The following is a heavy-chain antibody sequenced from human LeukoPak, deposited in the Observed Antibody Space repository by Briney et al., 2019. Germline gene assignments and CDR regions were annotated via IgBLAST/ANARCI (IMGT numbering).Heavy chain of an antibody. V-gene: IGHV3-11*04. CDR1: GFTFSDYY. CDR3: ATFVSAAAPLFDY. Sequence: GGSLRLSCAASGFTFSDYYMSWIRQAPGKGLEWDSYISSSGSTIYYADSVKGRFTISRDDAKNSLYLQMNSLRAEDTAVYYCATFVSAAAPLFDYWGQGTLVTVSS. D-gene: IGHD2-15*01. CDR2: ISSSGSTI. J-gene: IGHJ4*02.